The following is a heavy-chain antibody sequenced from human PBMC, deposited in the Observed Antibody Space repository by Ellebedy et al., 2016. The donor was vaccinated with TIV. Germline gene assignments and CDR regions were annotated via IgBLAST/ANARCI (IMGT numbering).Heavy chain of an antibody. CDR1: GFTFDDYA. CDR3: AKWGVYNTSSRGDFDY. Sequence: GGSLRLXXAASGFTFDDYAMHWVRQAPGKGLEWVSGISWNSGSIDYADSVKGRFTISRDNSKNTLYLQMNSLRAEDTAVYYCAKWGVYNTSSRGDFDYWGQGTLVIVSS. D-gene: IGHD6-6*01. CDR2: ISWNSGSI. V-gene: IGHV3-9*01. J-gene: IGHJ4*02.